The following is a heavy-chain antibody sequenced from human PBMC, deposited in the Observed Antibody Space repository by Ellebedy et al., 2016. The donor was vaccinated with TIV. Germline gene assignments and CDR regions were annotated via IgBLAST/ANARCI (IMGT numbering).Heavy chain of an antibody. CDR2: IAIDSTT. D-gene: IGHD3-10*01. V-gene: IGHV3-66*01. CDR1: ELTVTSNF. Sequence: GGSLRLSCAASELTVTSNFVSWVRQAPGKGLAWVSTIAIDSTTYYADSVKGRFTISRDNSKNTLDIQMNSLRAEDTAVYYCARETYNDVDLKLWGIFDIWGQGTMVTVSS. J-gene: IGHJ3*02. CDR3: ARETYNDVDLKLWGIFDI.